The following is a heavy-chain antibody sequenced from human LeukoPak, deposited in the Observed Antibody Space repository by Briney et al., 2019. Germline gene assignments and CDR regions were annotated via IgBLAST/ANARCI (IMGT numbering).Heavy chain of an antibody. CDR2: IKQDGSEK. CDR1: GFTFSSYW. CDR3: ARVQAAEDY. V-gene: IGHV3-7*01. J-gene: IGHJ4*02. D-gene: IGHD6-13*01. Sequence: QPGGSVRLSCTASGFTFSSYWMSWVRGAPGKGLEGVANIKQDGSEKYYVDSVKGRFTISRDNAKNSLYLQMNSLRAEDTAVYYCARVQAAEDYWGQGTLVTVSS.